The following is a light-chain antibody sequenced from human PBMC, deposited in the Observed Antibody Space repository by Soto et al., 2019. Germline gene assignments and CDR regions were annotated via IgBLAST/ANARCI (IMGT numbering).Light chain of an antibody. CDR1: SSDVGSYNL. CDR2: DGS. J-gene: IGLJ1*01. V-gene: IGLV2-23*01. Sequence: QSALTQPASVSGSPGQSITISCTGTSSDVGSYNLVSWYQQHPGKAPKLMIYDGSKRPSGVSNRFSGSKSGNTASRTISGLQAEDEADYYCCSYAGSSTYVFGTGTKLTVL. CDR3: CSYAGSSTYV.